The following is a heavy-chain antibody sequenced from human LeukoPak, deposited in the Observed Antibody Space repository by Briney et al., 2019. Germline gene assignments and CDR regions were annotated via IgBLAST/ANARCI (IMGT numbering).Heavy chain of an antibody. D-gene: IGHD2-15*01. CDR1: GFTFSNAW. Sequence: GGSLRLSCAASGFTFSNAWMSWVRQAPGKGLEWVGRIKSKTDGGTTDYAAPVKGRFTISRDDSKNTLYQQMNSLKTEDTAVYYCTTDTRGGTPLFWYYYYYMDVWGKGTTVTVSS. CDR3: TTDTRGGTPLFWYYYYYMDV. CDR2: IKSKTDGGTT. V-gene: IGHV3-15*01. J-gene: IGHJ6*03.